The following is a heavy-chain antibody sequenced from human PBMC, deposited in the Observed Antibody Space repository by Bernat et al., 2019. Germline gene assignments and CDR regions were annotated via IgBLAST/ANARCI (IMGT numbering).Heavy chain of an antibody. V-gene: IGHV3-53*01. J-gene: IGHJ4*02. CDR2: IFSGGNT. Sequence: QPGGSLRFSCAASGFTVSSNYMSWVRQAPGRGLEWVSSIFSGGNTYYADSVKGRFTIARDNSENTLYLQMNSLRAEDTAVYFCARDPTRGTTGTTGGFWGQGTLVTVSS. D-gene: IGHD1-1*01. CDR1: GFTVSSNY. CDR3: ARDPTRGTTGTTGGF.